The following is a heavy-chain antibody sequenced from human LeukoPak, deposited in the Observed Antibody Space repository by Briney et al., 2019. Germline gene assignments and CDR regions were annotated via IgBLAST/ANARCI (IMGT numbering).Heavy chain of an antibody. CDR1: GFTFSNAW. V-gene: IGHV3-15*01. D-gene: IGHD4-17*01. CDR2: IKSKTDGGTT. Sequence: GGSLRLSCAASGFTFSNAWMSWVRQAPGKGLEWVGRIKSKTDGGTTDYAAPVKGRFTISRDDSKNTLYLQMNSLKTEDTAVYYCITDTVAVTSAFDIWGQGTMVTVSS. J-gene: IGHJ3*02. CDR3: ITDTVAVTSAFDI.